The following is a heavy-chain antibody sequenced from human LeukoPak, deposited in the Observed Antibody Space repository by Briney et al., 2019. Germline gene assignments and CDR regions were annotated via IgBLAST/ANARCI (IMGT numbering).Heavy chain of an antibody. J-gene: IGHJ5*02. D-gene: IGHD3-3*01. V-gene: IGHV3-21*01. CDR2: VSSSSSYI. CDR1: GFTFSSYS. CDR3: ESEAYYDFWSGSQNNWFDP. Sequence: GGSLRLSCAASGFTFSSYSMNWVRQAPGKGLEWVSSVSSSSSYIYYADSVKGRFTISRDNAKNSLYLQMNSLRAEDTAVYYCESEAYYDFWSGSQNNWFDPWGQGTLVTVSS.